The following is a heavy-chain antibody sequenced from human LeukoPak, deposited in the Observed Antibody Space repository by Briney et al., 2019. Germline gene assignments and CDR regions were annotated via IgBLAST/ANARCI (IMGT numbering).Heavy chain of an antibody. CDR1: GFTVSSNY. D-gene: IGHD6-19*01. CDR2: IYSGGST. V-gene: IGHV3-66*01. Sequence: GGSLRLSCAASGFTVSSNYMSWVRQAPGKGLEWVSVIYSGGSTYYADSVKGRFTISRDNSKNTLYLQMNSLRAEDTAVYYCARGVGDSSGWGGNYFDYWGQGTLVTVSS. CDR3: ARGVGDSSGWGGNYFDY. J-gene: IGHJ4*02.